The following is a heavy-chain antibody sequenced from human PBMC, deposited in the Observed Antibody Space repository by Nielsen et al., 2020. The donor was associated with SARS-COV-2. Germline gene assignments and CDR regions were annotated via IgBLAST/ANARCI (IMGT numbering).Heavy chain of an antibody. Sequence: GGSLRLSCAASGFTFDDYAMHWVRHAPGKGLEWVSGISWNSGSIGYADSVKGRFTISRDNAKNSLYLQMNSLRAEDTAVYYCASTHRVRPREEDYWGQGTLVTVSS. CDR1: GFTFDDYA. CDR2: ISWNSGSI. CDR3: ASTHRVRPREEDY. J-gene: IGHJ4*02. D-gene: IGHD1-1*01. V-gene: IGHV3-9*01.